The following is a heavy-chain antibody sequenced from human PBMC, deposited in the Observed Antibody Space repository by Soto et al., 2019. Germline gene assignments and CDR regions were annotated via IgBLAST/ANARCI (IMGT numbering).Heavy chain of an antibody. CDR1: GGSISSSNW. D-gene: IGHD2-8*01. J-gene: IGHJ4*02. CDR3: ASRDCTNGVCYGGDY. CDR2: IYHSGST. V-gene: IGHV4-4*02. Sequence: PSETLSLTCAVSGGSISSSNWWSWVRQPPGKGLEWIGEIYHSGSTNYNPSLKSRVTISVDKSKNQFSLKLSSVTAADTAVYYCASRDCTNGVCYGGDYWGQGTLVTVSS.